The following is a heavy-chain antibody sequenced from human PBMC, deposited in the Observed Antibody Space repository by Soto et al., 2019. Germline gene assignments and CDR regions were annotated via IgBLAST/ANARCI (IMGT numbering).Heavy chain of an antibody. Sequence: QVQLVESGGGVVRPGTSLRLSCAATGFSFSAHGMHWVRKAPGKGLEWLAVINDGSEEGYADSVMGRFTISRDNARNILYLQMDNLRAEDSALYYCARDDLFVDNGLDHWGQGTLVTVSS. CDR2: INDGSEE. CDR1: GFSFSAHG. V-gene: IGHV3-33*01. CDR3: ARDDLFVDNGLDH. J-gene: IGHJ4*02. D-gene: IGHD1-1*01.